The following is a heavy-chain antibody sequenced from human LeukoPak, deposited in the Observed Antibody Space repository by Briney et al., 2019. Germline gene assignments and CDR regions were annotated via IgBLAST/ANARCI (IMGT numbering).Heavy chain of an antibody. D-gene: IGHD2-15*01. CDR3: AKKARGGSYYFDY. CDR1: GFTLDDYA. CDR2: ISWNSGSI. Sequence: LRLSCAASGFTLDDYAMHWVRQAPGKGLEWVSGISWNSGSIGYADSVKGRFTISRDNAKNSLYLQMNSLRAEDTALYYCAKKARGGSYYFDYWGQGTLVTVSS. J-gene: IGHJ4*02. V-gene: IGHV3-9*01.